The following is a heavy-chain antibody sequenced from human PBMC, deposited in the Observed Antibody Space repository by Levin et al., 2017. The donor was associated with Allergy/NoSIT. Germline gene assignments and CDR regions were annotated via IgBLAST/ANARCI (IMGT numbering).Heavy chain of an antibody. V-gene: IGHV4-30-4*01. J-gene: IGHJ4*02. D-gene: IGHD2-15*01. CDR1: GGSISDGDFY. CDR3: VRMMPASLDPWGCFDR. CDR2: IYYSGTT. Sequence: SQTLSLTCTVSGGSISDGDFYWNWIRQSPGKGLEWIGYIYYSGTTLYNPSLESRLHFSVDESKNQFSLQLTSVTAAGTAVYFCVRMMPASLDPWGCFDRGGQGTPVTVSS.